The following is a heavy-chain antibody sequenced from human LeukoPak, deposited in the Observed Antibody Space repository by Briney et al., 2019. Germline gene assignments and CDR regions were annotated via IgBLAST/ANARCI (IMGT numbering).Heavy chain of an antibody. J-gene: IGHJ4*02. V-gene: IGHV3-30*02. D-gene: IGHD6-19*01. CDR2: IPNDATNK. Sequence: GGSLRLSCAASGFTFRTYGMHWVRQAPGKGLEWVAFIPNDATNKYYTDSVKGRFTISRDTSKNTLYLQMNSLRAEDTAVYYCAKGNSGWAFDYWGQGTLVTVSS. CDR1: GFTFRTYG. CDR3: AKGNSGWAFDY.